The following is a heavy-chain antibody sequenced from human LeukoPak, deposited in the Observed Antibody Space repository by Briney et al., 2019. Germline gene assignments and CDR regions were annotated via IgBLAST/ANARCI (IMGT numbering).Heavy chain of an antibody. CDR3: ARHYRYSSSWYILDSPTGFDY. CDR1: GGSFSGYY. J-gene: IGHJ4*02. V-gene: IGHV4-39*01. CDR2: IYYSGST. D-gene: IGHD6-13*01. Sequence: PSETLSLTCAVYGGSFSGYYWGWIRQPPGKGLEWIGSIYYSGSTYYNPSLKSRVTISVDTSKNQFSLKLSSVTAADTAVYYCARHYRYSSSWYILDSPTGFDYWGQGTLVTVSS.